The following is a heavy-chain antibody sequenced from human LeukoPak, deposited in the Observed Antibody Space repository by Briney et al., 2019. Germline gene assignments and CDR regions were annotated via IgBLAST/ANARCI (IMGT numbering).Heavy chain of an antibody. CDR2: INPNSGGT. CDR1: GYTFTGYY. D-gene: IGHD3-22*01. Sequence: ASVKVSCKXSGYTFTGYYMHWVRQAPRQGLEWMGRINPNSGGTNYAQKFQGRVTMTRDTSISTAYMELSRLRSDDTAVYYCARDFRYYYDSSGYYYGAFDIWGQGTMVTVSS. CDR3: ARDFRYYYDSSGYYYGAFDI. J-gene: IGHJ3*02. V-gene: IGHV1-2*06.